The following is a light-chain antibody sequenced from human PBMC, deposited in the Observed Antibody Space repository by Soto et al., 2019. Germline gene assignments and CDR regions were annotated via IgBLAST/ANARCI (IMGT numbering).Light chain of an antibody. CDR1: QSVSSY. Sequence: EIVLTQSPATLSLSPGERATLSCRASQSVSSYLAWYQQKPAQAPRLLIYDASNRATGIPARFSGSGSGTDFTLTISSLEPEDFAIYYCQQRGNWPPSITFGQGTRLEIK. CDR2: DAS. J-gene: IGKJ5*01. CDR3: QQRGNWPPSIT. V-gene: IGKV3-11*01.